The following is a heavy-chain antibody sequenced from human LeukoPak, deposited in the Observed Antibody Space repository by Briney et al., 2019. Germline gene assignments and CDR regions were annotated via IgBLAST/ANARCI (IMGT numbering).Heavy chain of an antibody. Sequence: PGGSLRLSCAASGFTFYDYAMHWVRQAPGKGLEWVSGISWNSGSIGYADSVKGRFTISRDNAKNSLYLQMNSRRAEDTALYYCAKDLYSGSYFGAVDYWGQGTLVTVSS. CDR3: AKDLYSGSYFGAVDY. CDR1: GFTFYDYA. V-gene: IGHV3-9*01. D-gene: IGHD1-26*01. CDR2: ISWNSGSI. J-gene: IGHJ4*02.